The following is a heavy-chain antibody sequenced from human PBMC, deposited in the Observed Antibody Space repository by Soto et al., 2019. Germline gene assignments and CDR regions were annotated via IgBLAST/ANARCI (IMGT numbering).Heavy chain of an antibody. D-gene: IGHD1-20*01. CDR1: GFTFKESA. J-gene: IGHJ4*01. V-gene: IGHV3-23*01. CDR3: AKRMMTSIRVPGNYFDL. CDR2: IGNGST. Sequence: GGSLRLSCEASGFTFKESAMNWVRQAPGKGLEWVASIGNGSTYYADSVKGRFTISRDDSKDTLYLQMNSLKVEDSALYYCAKRMMTSIRVPGNYFDLWGRGTLVTVSS.